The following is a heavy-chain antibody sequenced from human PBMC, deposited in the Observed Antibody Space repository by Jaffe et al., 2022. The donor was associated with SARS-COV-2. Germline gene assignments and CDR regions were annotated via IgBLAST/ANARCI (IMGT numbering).Heavy chain of an antibody. Sequence: EVQLVESGGGLVKPGGSLRLSCAASGFTFSSYSMNWVRQAPGKGLEWVSSISSSSSYIYYADSVKGRFTISRDNAKNSLYLQMNSLRAEDTAVYYCARARGYCSGGSCYIDYWGQGTLVTVSS. CDR2: ISSSSSYI. J-gene: IGHJ4*02. V-gene: IGHV3-21*01. D-gene: IGHD2-15*01. CDR1: GFTFSSYS. CDR3: ARARGYCSGGSCYIDY.